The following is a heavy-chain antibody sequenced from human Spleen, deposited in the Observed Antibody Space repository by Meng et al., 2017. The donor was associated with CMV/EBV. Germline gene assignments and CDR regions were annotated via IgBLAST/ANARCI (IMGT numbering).Heavy chain of an antibody. V-gene: IGHV1-18*01. J-gene: IGHJ4*02. CDR3: ARDRIMITFGGDFDY. Sequence: SGYTFTSYGISWVRQAPGQGLEWMGWISAYNGNTNYAQKLQGRVTMTTDTSTSTAYMELRSLRSDDTAVYYCARDRIMITFGGDFDYWGQGTLVTVSS. CDR1: GYTFTSYG. D-gene: IGHD3-16*01. CDR2: ISAYNGNT.